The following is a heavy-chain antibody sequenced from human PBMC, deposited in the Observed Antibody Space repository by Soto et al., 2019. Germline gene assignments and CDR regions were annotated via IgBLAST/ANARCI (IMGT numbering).Heavy chain of an antibody. D-gene: IGHD6-6*01. J-gene: IGHJ4*02. V-gene: IGHV4-34*01. CDR2: ISQSGNT. CDR1: SGSFSGYY. Sequence: SETLSLTCSIYSGSFSGYYWSWIRQPPGKGLEWIGEISQSGNTNCSPSLKSRVSISIDTSKKQFSLNLASVSAADTAVYYCARAPKVSGSSQTRPDFWRQRXLVTVYS. CDR3: ARAPKVSGSSQTRPDF.